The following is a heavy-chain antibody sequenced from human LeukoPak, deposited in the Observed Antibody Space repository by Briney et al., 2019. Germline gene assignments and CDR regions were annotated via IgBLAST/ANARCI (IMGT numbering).Heavy chain of an antibody. V-gene: IGHV1-8*03. CDR3: ARDSIAGSGWYYFDY. CDR2: MNPNGGNT. Sequence: ASVKVSCKASGYTFTSYDINWVRQATGQGLEWMGWMNPNGGNTGYAQKFQGRVTITRNTSISTAYMELSRLRSDDTAVYYCARDSIAGSGWYYFDYWGQGTLVTVSS. D-gene: IGHD6-19*01. CDR1: GYTFTSYD. J-gene: IGHJ4*02.